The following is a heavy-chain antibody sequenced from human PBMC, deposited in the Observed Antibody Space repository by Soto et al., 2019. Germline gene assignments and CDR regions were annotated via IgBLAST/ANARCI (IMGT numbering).Heavy chain of an antibody. V-gene: IGHV3-11*01. CDR3: ARDPLHHGSTFDY. D-gene: IGHD3-10*01. CDR2: ITSSGGTI. Sequence: GGSLRLSCAASGFTFSDYYMSWIRQPPGRGLEWISYITSSGGTIYYADSVKGRFTISRDNAKNSLYLQINGLRAEDTAVYYCARDPLHHGSTFDYWGQGTLVTVSS. J-gene: IGHJ4*02. CDR1: GFTFSDYY.